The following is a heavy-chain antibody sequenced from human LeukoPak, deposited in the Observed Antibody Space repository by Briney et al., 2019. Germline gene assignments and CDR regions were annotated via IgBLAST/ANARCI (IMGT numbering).Heavy chain of an antibody. J-gene: IGHJ4*02. CDR2: INSGGTVT. V-gene: IGHV3-74*01. Sequence: PGGSLRLSCAASGFTSSDFWMHWVRQAPGKGLVWVSRINSGGTVTNYADSVKGRLTISRDNAKNSLYLQMNSLRAEDTAVYYCAREYLRGAAAEFDYWGQGTLVTVSS. CDR1: GFTSSDFW. CDR3: AREYLRGAAAEFDY. D-gene: IGHD6-13*01.